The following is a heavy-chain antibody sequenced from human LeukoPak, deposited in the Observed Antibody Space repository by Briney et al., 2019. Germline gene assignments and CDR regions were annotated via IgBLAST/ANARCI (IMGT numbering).Heavy chain of an antibody. D-gene: IGHD3-9*01. J-gene: IGHJ6*02. Sequence: GASVKASCKASGYTFTSYGISWVRQARGQGLEWMGWISAYNGNTNYAQKLQGRVTMNTDTSTSTAYMELRSLRSDDTAVYYCARRRYYDILTGYDYYYYGMDVWGQGTTVTVYS. CDR3: ARRRYYDILTGYDYYYYGMDV. CDR2: ISAYNGNT. V-gene: IGHV1-18*01. CDR1: GYTFTSYG.